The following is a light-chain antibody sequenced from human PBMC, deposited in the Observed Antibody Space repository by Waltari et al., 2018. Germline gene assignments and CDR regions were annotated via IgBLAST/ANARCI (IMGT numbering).Light chain of an antibody. V-gene: IGLV3-1*01. J-gene: IGLJ3*02. CDR1: KLGNKY. CDR2: QDS. Sequence: SYELTQSPSVSVSPGQTASIICSGDKLGNKYACWYQQKPGQSPVLVIYQDSQRPSGIPGGFSGSNSGNTATLTISGTQAMDEADYYCQAWDSSTVVFGGGTKLTVL. CDR3: QAWDSSTVV.